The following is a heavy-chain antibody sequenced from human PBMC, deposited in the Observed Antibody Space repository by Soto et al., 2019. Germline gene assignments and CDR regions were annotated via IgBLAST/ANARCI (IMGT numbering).Heavy chain of an antibody. J-gene: IGHJ4*02. D-gene: IGHD2-21*02. CDR2: IIPIFGTA. V-gene: IGHV1-69*13. CDR3: AREMCGGDCQFDY. Sequence: SVKVSCKASGGTFSSYAISWVRQAPGQGLEWMGGIIPIFGTANYAQKFQGRVTITADESTSTAYMELSSLRSEDTAVYYCAREMCGGDCQFDYWGQGTLVTVSS. CDR1: GGTFSSYA.